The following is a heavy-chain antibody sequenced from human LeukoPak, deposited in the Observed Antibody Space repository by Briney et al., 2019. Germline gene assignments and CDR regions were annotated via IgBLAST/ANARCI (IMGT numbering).Heavy chain of an antibody. D-gene: IGHD1-26*01. J-gene: IGHJ4*02. CDR2: ISGSGGST. CDR3: AKARYSGSSEDY. Sequence: GGSLRLSCAASGFTFSSYAMSWVRQAPGKGLEWVSAISGSGGSTYYADSVKGRFTISRDNSKNTLYLQMNSLRAEDTAIYYCAKARYSGSSEDYWGQGTLVTVSS. CDR1: GFTFSSYA. V-gene: IGHV3-23*01.